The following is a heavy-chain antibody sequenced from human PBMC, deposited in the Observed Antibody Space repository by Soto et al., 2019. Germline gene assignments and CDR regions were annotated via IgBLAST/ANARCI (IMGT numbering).Heavy chain of an antibody. CDR3: VSQRTSVLTQAYFDY. CDR2: GYYRGRS. V-gene: IGHV4-39*01. D-gene: IGHD2-8*01. CDR1: GGSVRNSDDY. Sequence: SVSGGSVRNSDDYWGRKKQSPGKGLEWIGRGYYRGRSYSKSPDKSRVPISRDTSKNQFSLNLNSVTASDTAVYFCVSQRTSVLTQAYFDYWGPGALVP. J-gene: IGHJ4*02.